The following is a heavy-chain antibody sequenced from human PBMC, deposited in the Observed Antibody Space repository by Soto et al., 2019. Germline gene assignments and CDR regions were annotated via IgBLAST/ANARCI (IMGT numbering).Heavy chain of an antibody. CDR3: AKDREFDWPNYYFDY. Sequence: GGSLRLSCAASGFTFSSYAMSWVRRAPGKGLEWVSAISGDGSSTYFADSGKGRFTISRDNSKNTLYLQMNSLRAEDTAVYYCAKDREFDWPNYYFDYWGQGTLVTVSS. CDR2: ISGDGSST. V-gene: IGHV3-23*01. CDR1: GFTFSSYA. J-gene: IGHJ4*02. D-gene: IGHD3-9*01.